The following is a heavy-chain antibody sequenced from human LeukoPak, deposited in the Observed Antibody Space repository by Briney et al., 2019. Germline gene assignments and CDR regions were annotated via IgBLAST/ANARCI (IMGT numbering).Heavy chain of an antibody. D-gene: IGHD5-12*01. CDR2: INHSGST. Sequence: SETLSLNCAVYGGSFSGYYWSWIRQPPGKGLERIGEINHSGSTNYNPSLKSRVTISVDTSKNQFSLKLSSVTAADTAVYYCARLNSFVGYSGFDYWGQGTLVTVSS. V-gene: IGHV4-34*01. CDR3: ARLNSFVGYSGFDY. J-gene: IGHJ4*02. CDR1: GGSFSGYY.